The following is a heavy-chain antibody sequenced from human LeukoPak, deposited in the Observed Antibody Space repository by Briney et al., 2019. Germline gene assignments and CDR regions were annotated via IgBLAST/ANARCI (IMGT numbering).Heavy chain of an antibody. CDR3: AKDKAVTPTYYYGSGSYYKDYFDY. D-gene: IGHD3-10*01. Sequence: PGGSLRLSCAASGFTFSSYAMSWVRQAPGKGLEWVSAISGSGGSTYYADSVKGRFTIPRDNSKNTLYLQMNSLRAEDTAVYYCAKDKAVTPTYYYGSGSYYKDYFDYWGQGTLVTVSS. V-gene: IGHV3-23*01. J-gene: IGHJ4*02. CDR1: GFTFSSYA. CDR2: ISGSGGST.